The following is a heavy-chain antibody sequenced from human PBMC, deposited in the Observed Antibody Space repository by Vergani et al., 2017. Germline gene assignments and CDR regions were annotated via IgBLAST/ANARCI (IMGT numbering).Heavy chain of an antibody. CDR3: AKDRSSWYGYLDN. V-gene: IGHV3-43D*03. J-gene: IGHJ4*02. Sequence: EVQLVVSGGVVVQPGGSLSLSCAASGVTLDDYAMHWVRQAPGKGLEWVSLISWDGGSTYYADSVKGRFTISRDNSKNSLYLQMNSLRAEVTALYYCAKDRSSWYGYLDNWGQGTLVTVSS. CDR1: GVTLDDYA. D-gene: IGHD6-13*01. CDR2: ISWDGGST.